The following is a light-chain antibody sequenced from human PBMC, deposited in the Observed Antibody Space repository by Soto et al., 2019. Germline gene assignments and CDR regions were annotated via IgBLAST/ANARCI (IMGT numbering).Light chain of an antibody. V-gene: IGLV2-14*01. Sequence: QSVLTQPASMSGSPGQSITISCTGTSSDVGGYNYVSWYQQHPGKAPKLMIYDVSNRPSGVSNRFSGSKSGNTASLTISGLQAEDEADYYCSSYTSSSTLVFGGGTQVTVL. CDR2: DVS. CDR1: SSDVGGYNY. CDR3: SSYTSSSTLV. J-gene: IGLJ2*01.